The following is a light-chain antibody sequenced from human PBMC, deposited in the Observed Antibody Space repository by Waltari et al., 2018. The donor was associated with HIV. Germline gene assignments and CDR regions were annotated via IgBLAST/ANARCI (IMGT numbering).Light chain of an antibody. CDR3: LQSLQLPLT. CDR2: EVS. CDR1: QSLQHSNGKTY. V-gene: IGKV2D-29*01. Sequence: DIVMTQTPLSLSVTPGQPASISCKSNQSLQHSNGKTYFYWYLQKSGQPPQLLIYEVSNRFSGVPYRFSGSGSGTDFTLRIRRVEAEDVGVYCCLQSLQLPLTFGGGTKVEIK. J-gene: IGKJ4*01.